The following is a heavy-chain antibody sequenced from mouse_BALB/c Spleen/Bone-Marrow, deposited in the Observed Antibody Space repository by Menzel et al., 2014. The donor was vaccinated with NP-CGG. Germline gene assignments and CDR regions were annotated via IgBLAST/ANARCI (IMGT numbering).Heavy chain of an antibody. V-gene: IGHV14-3*02. CDR3: ARGGLYDGSDY. CDR1: GFNIKDTY. CDR2: IDPANGNT. Sequence: EVQLQQSGAEPVKPGASVKLSCTASGFNIKDTYMHWVKQRPEQGLEWIGRIDPANGNTKYDPKFQGKATITADTSSNTAYLPLSSLTSEDTAVYYCARGGLYDGSDYWGQGTTLTVSS. D-gene: IGHD2-3*01. J-gene: IGHJ2*01.